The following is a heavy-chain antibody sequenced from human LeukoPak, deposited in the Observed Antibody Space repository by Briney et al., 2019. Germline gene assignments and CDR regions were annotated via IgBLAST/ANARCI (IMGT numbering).Heavy chain of an antibody. CDR1: GGLISSSSYY. V-gene: IGHV4-39*01. CDR3: ARTAGVAVAGSRQYFDY. Sequence: PSETLSLTCTVSGGLISSSSYYWGWIRQPPEKGLEWIGSFYYSGSTYYHPSLRSRVTISVDTSKNQFSLNLSSVTAADTAVYYCARTAGVAVAGSRQYFDYWGQGTPVTVSS. CDR2: FYYSGST. D-gene: IGHD6-19*01. J-gene: IGHJ4*02.